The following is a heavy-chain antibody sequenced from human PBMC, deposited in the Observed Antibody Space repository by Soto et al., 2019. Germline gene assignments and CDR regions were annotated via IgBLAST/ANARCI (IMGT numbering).Heavy chain of an antibody. V-gene: IGHV5-51*01. CDR2: IYPGDSDT. Sequence: PGESLKISCKGSGYSFTSYWIGWVRQMPGKGLEWMGIIYPGDSDTRYSPSFQGQVTISADKSISTAYLQWRSLKASDTAMYYCAKDDPYDILTGYGRYYGMDVWGQGTTVTVSS. J-gene: IGHJ6*02. CDR3: AKDDPYDILTGYGRYYGMDV. D-gene: IGHD3-9*01. CDR1: GYSFTSYW.